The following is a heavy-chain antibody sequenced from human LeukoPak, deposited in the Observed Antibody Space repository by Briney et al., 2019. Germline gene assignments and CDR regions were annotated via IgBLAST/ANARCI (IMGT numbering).Heavy chain of an antibody. CDR3: ARGAADYYFDH. V-gene: IGHV3-30-3*01. Sequence: GRSLRLSCAASGFTFSNYTMHWVRQAPGKGLEWVAVISYDGSNKYYADSVRDRFTISRDNSKYTLYLQMNNLRAEDRAVYYCARGAADYYFDHWGQGTLVTVSS. CDR2: ISYDGSNK. J-gene: IGHJ4*02. CDR1: GFTFSNYT. D-gene: IGHD2-15*01.